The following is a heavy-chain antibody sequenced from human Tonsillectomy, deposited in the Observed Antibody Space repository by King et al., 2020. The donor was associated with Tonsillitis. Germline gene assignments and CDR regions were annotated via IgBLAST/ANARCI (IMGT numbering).Heavy chain of an antibody. D-gene: IGHD6-13*01. Sequence: VQLQESGPGLVKPSETLSLTCSVSDGSINNNFWSWIRQTPGKGLEWIGYMYYTGSSNYNPSLKSRVTMLLDTSKNQFSLNLTSVTAADTAVYYCAGKGSSWSTNWYFDLWGRGTLVTVSS. CDR1: DGSINNNF. CDR2: MYYTGSS. V-gene: IGHV4-59*01. J-gene: IGHJ2*01. CDR3: AGKGSSWSTNWYFDL.